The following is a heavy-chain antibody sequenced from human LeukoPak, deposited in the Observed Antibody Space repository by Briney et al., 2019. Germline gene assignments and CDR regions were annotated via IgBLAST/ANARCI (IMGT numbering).Heavy chain of an antibody. CDR2: IYSGGST. J-gene: IGHJ6*03. V-gene: IGHV4-61*02. Sequence: SETLSLTCTVSGGSISSSTIYYWGWIRQPAGKGLEWIGRIYSGGSTNYSPSLKSRVTISVDTSKNQFSLKLTSVAAADTAVYYCARDRWPAAMGGYYYYYMDVWGKGTTVTVSS. CDR1: GGSISSSTIYY. D-gene: IGHD2-2*01. CDR3: ARDRWPAAMGGYYYYYMDV.